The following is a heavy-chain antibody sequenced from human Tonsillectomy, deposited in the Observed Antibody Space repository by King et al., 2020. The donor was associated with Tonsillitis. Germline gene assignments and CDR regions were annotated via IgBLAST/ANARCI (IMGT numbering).Heavy chain of an antibody. J-gene: IGHJ4*02. Sequence: VQLVESGGGFVQPGGSLRLSCAASGFTFSSYAMSWVRQAPGKGLEWVPGISGSCVSTYYPDSWKGRFTIPRDNSKNTLYLQMNTLRAEDTAVYYWAKDHGKGYCTNGVCYNFDYWGPGTLVTVSS. CDR1: GFTFSSYA. CDR2: ISGSCVST. D-gene: IGHD2-8*01. V-gene: IGHV3-23*04. CDR3: AKDHGKGYCTNGVCYNFDY.